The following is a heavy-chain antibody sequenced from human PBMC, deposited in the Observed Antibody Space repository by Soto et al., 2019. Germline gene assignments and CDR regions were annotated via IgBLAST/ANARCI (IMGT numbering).Heavy chain of an antibody. CDR3: TTSSGSYYFDY. Sequence: ASVKVSCKASGYTFTSHGISWVRQAPGQGLEWMGWISAYNGNTNYAQKLQGRVTMTTDTSTSTAYMELRSLRSDDTAVYYCTTSSGSYYFDYWGQGTLVTVSS. J-gene: IGHJ4*02. D-gene: IGHD3-10*01. V-gene: IGHV1-18*01. CDR1: GYTFTSHG. CDR2: ISAYNGNT.